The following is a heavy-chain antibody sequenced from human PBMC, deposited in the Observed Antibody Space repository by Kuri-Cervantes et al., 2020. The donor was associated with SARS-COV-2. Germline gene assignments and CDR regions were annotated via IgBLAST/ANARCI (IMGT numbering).Heavy chain of an antibody. V-gene: IGHV3-11*01. CDR1: GFTFSDYY. CDR2: ISSSGSTI. J-gene: IGHJ4*02. CDR3: TRGNLNSVWYA. Sequence: GGSLRLSCAGSGFTFSDYYMSWIRPAPGKGLVWVSYISSSGSTIYYADSVKGRFTISRENAKNSLYLQMDTLEVEDTALYYCTRGNLNSVWYAWGQGTLVTVSS. D-gene: IGHD6-19*01.